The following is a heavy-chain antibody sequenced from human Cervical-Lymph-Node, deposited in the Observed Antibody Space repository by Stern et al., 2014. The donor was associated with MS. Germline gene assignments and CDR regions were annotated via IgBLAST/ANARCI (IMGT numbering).Heavy chain of an antibody. CDR3: AKHACTGAACPFDL. D-gene: IGHD2-8*02. Sequence: QVQLQESGPGLVKPSETLSLTCAVSGDSISSYTHYWAWIRQPPGKGLEWIGSVYYSGATYYKPSLKSPVPIPVDPSKNHFSRGLNSVTAADTAVYYCAKHACTGAACPFDLWGQGTLVTVSS. CDR2: VYYSGAT. V-gene: IGHV4-39*01. CDR1: GDSISSYTHY. J-gene: IGHJ4*02.